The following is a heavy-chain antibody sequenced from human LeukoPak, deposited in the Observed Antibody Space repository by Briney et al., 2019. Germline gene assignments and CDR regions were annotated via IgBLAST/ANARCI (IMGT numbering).Heavy chain of an antibody. D-gene: IGHD2-8*02. CDR3: AREWFI. CDR1: GFTFSSYA. J-gene: IGHJ4*02. V-gene: IGHV3-30-3*01. CDR2: ISYDGSNK. Sequence: PGRSLRLSCAASGFTFSSYAMHWVRQAPGKGLEWVAVISYDGSNKYYADSVKGRFTISGDNSKNTLYLQMNSLRAEDTAVYYCAREWFIGGQGTLVTVSS.